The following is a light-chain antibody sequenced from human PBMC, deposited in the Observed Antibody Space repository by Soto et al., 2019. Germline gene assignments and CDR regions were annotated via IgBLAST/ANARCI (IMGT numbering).Light chain of an antibody. Sequence: EIALTQSPGTLSLSPGERGTLSCRASQSVSSSYLAWYQQKPGQAPRLLIYGASSRATGIPDRFSGSGSGTDFTLTISRLEPEDFAVYYCQQYGGAPLTFGGGTKVDIK. CDR3: QQYGGAPLT. J-gene: IGKJ4*01. CDR1: QSVSSSY. V-gene: IGKV3-20*01. CDR2: GAS.